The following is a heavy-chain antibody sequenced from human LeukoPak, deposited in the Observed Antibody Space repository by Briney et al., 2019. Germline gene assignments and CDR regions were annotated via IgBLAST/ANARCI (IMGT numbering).Heavy chain of an antibody. CDR2: ILYIASDE. D-gene: IGHD3-10*01. CDR1: GFTFSYYC. Sequence: GGSLRLSCAASGFTFSYYCIHCVRQPPGKGLGWGAFILYIASDEYYAHSVNDRFTISRDNSKSTLYLQMNSLSPEDTAVYYCARGFCCGMVRGVKSAFDIWGHGTMVTVSS. J-gene: IGHJ3*02. V-gene: IGHV3-30*02. CDR3: ARGFCCGMVRGVKSAFDI.